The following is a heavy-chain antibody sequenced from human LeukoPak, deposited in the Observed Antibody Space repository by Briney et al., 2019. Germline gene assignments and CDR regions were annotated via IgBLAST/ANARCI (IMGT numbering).Heavy chain of an antibody. J-gene: IGHJ4*02. V-gene: IGHV1-2*02. D-gene: IGHD4-17*01. CDR1: GYTFTGYY. Sequence: ASVKVSCKASGYTFTGYYVHWVRQAPGQGREWMGWINPNSGGTNYAQKFQGRVTMTRDTSISTAYMELSRLISDDTAVYYCARGADYGLKSDYWGQGTLVTVSS. CDR3: ARGADYGLKSDY. CDR2: INPNSGGT.